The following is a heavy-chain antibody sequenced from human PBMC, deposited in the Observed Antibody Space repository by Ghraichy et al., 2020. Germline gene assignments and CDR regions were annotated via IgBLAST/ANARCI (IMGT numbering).Heavy chain of an antibody. CDR1: LGGYA. Sequence: LGGYAVSWFRQAPGKGLEWVGFIRSKAYGGTTEYAASVKGRFTISRDDSKSIAYLQMNSLKTEDTAVYYCTDLSSGWYGWFDPWGQGTLVTVSS. D-gene: IGHD6-19*01. V-gene: IGHV3-49*03. CDR2: IRSKAYGGTT. J-gene: IGHJ5*02. CDR3: TDLSSGWYGWFDP.